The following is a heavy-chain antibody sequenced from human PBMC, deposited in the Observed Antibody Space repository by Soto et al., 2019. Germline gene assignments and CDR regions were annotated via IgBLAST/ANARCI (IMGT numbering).Heavy chain of an antibody. CDR2: IYYSGST. V-gene: IGHV4-31*03. D-gene: IGHD3-3*01. CDR1: GGSISSGGYY. CDR3: AREPLRVDSDAFDI. J-gene: IGHJ3*02. Sequence: SETLSLTCTVSGGSISSGGYYWSWIRQHPGKGLEWIGYIYYSGSTYYNPSLKSRVTISVDTSKNQFSLKLSSVTAADTAVYYCAREPLRVDSDAFDIWGQGTMVTVSS.